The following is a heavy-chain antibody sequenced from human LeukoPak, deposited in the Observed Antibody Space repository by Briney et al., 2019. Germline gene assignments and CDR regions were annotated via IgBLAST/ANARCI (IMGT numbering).Heavy chain of an antibody. CDR1: GYTFTGYY. J-gene: IGHJ4*02. D-gene: IGHD5/OR15-5a*01. CDR3: ARLEPSLRGSTFDY. V-gene: IGHV1-46*01. CDR2: INPNGGAT. Sequence: GASVKVSCKASGYTFTGYYIHWVRQAPGQGLEWVGIINPNGGATTYAQKFQGRVTMTRDMSTSTVYMELSSLRSEDTAVYYCARLEPSLRGSTFDYWGQGTLVTVSS.